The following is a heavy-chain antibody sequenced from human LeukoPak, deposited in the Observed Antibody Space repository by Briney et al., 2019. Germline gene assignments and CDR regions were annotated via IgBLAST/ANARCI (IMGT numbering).Heavy chain of an antibody. CDR1: GGSISSSSYY. V-gene: IGHV4-39*07. CDR2: IYYSGST. Sequence: SETLSLTRTVSGGSISSSSYYWGWIRQPPGKGLEWIGSIYYSGSTYYNPSPKSRVTISVDTSKNQFSLKLSSVTAADTAVYYCARVVTLDYYDSSGYYDGRVHFDYWGQGTLVTVSS. J-gene: IGHJ4*02. CDR3: ARVVTLDYYDSSGYYDGRVHFDY. D-gene: IGHD3-22*01.